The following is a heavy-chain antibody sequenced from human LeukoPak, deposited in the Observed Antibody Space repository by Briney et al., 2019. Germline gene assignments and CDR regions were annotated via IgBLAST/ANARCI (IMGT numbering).Heavy chain of an antibody. CDR3: TRVVNSGSIDY. CDR1: GFTFSNYA. J-gene: IGHJ4*02. Sequence: PGGSLRLSCSASGFTFSNYAMSWVRQASGKGLEWVSSISGSGGSTYYAASVRGRFTISRDNSKNTVSLQMNSLRGEDTALYYCTRVVNSGSIDYWGQGTLVTVSS. CDR2: ISGSGGST. V-gene: IGHV3-23*01. D-gene: IGHD6-19*01.